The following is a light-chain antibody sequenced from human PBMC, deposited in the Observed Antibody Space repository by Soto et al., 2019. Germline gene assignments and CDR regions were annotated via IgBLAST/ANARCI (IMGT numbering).Light chain of an antibody. CDR3: AVWDDSLSGPV. CDR2: TND. CDR1: SSNIGSNA. Sequence: QTVVTQPPSASGTPGQRVTISCSGSSSNIGSNAVNWYQQLPGTAPKLLIHTNDQRPSGVPDRFSGSKSGTSASLAISGLQSEDEADYYCAVWDDSLSGPVFGGGTQLTVL. J-gene: IGLJ3*02. V-gene: IGLV1-44*01.